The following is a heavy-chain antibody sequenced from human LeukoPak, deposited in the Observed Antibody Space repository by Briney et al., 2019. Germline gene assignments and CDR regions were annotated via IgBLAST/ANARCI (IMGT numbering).Heavy chain of an antibody. J-gene: IGHJ4*02. CDR2: IKQDGSEK. CDR1: GFTFSSYW. V-gene: IGHV3-7*01. Sequence: GGSLRLSCAASGFTFSSYWMSWVRQAPGKGLGWVAYIKQDGSEKSYVDSVKGRFTISRDNAKKSLYLQMNSLRAEDTAVYNSARRRRYSGYEFGVYFDYWGQGTLVTVSS. D-gene: IGHD5-12*01. CDR3: ARRRRYSGYEFGVYFDY.